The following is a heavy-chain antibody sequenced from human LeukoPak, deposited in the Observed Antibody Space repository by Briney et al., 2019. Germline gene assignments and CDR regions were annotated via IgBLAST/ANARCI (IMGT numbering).Heavy chain of an antibody. Sequence: SETLSLTCSVSGGSISLWQWNWIRQVAGKGLEWIGRLHTSGGPKYNPSLRSRVTMSLDTSKNQFFLKVSSVTAADTAVYFCATGGGPFDYWGQGILVTVSS. CDR1: GGSISLWQ. CDR3: ATGGGPFDY. D-gene: IGHD3-16*01. CDR2: LHTSGGP. J-gene: IGHJ4*02. V-gene: IGHV4-4*07.